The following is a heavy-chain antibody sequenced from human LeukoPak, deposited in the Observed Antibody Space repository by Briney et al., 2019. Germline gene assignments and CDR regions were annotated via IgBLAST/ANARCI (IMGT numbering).Heavy chain of an antibody. Sequence: RASVKVSCKASGGTFSSYAISWVRQAPGQGPEWMGGIIPIFGTANYAQKFQGRVTITADESTSTAYMELSSLRSEDTAVYYCARTYYYGSGSYWILDYWGQGTLVTVSS. D-gene: IGHD3-10*01. V-gene: IGHV1-69*13. CDR3: ARTYYYGSGSYWILDY. CDR2: IIPIFGTA. CDR1: GGTFSSYA. J-gene: IGHJ4*02.